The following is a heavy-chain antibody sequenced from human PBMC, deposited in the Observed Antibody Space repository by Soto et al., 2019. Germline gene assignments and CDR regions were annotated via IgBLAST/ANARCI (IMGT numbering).Heavy chain of an antibody. Sequence: LQMQDSGSGLVKPSQTLSRHCAVSGGSISSGGYSWSWIRQPPGKGLEWIGYLYHSGSTYYNPSLKSRVTIAVDRSKNQFSLKLSSVTAADTAVYYCARVPDRWGQGTLVTVSS. D-gene: IGHD2-2*01. CDR2: LYHSGST. J-gene: IGHJ5*02. CDR3: ARVPDR. V-gene: IGHV4-30-2*01. CDR1: GGSISSGGYS.